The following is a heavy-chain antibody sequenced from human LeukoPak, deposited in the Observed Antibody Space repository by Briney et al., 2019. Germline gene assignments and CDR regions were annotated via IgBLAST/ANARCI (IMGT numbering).Heavy chain of an antibody. V-gene: IGHV3-21*01. J-gene: IGHJ4*02. Sequence: GGSLRLSCAASGFTFSTYSMNWVRQAPGKGLEWVSSISSSSSYIYYADSPKGRFTISRDNAKNSLYLQMNSLRAEDTAVYYCARVRGGGGGSFYFDYWGQGTLVTVSS. CDR2: ISSSSSYI. CDR1: GFTFSTYS. D-gene: IGHD1-26*01. CDR3: ARVRGGGGGSFYFDY.